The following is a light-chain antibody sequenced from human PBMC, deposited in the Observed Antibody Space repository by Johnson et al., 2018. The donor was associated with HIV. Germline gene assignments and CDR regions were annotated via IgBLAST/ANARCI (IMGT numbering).Light chain of an antibody. CDR1: SSNIGNNY. V-gene: IGLV1-51*01. CDR2: DNN. Sequence: QSFLTQPPSVSAAPGQKVTISCSGSSSNIGNNYVSWYQQLPGTAPKLLIYDNNKRPSGIPDRFSGSKSGTSATLGITGLQTGDEADYYCAAWSASPSTVAVLGTGTKVTVL. J-gene: IGLJ1*01. CDR3: AAWSASPSTVAV.